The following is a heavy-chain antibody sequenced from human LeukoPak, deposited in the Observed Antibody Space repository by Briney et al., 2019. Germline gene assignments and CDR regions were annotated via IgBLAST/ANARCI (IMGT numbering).Heavy chain of an antibody. D-gene: IGHD6-13*01. CDR2: ISGSGGGT. Sequence: PGGSLRLSCAASDSGFTFSSYAMSWVRQAPGKGLEWVSGISGSGGGTYYADSVKGRFTISRDNSKNTLYLQMNSLRAEDTAVYYCAIDHDSVAAAGNKYWGQGTLVTVSS. CDR1: DSGFTFSSYA. J-gene: IGHJ1*01. CDR3: AIDHDSVAAAGNKY. V-gene: IGHV3-23*01.